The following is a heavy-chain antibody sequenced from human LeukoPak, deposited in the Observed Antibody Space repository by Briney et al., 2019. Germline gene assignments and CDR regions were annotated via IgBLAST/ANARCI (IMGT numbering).Heavy chain of an antibody. CDR1: GFTFSNFA. D-gene: IGHD3-22*01. CDR2: ISGTGGST. V-gene: IGHV3-23*01. J-gene: IGHJ4*02. Sequence: GGSLRLSCAASGFTFSNFAMTWVRQAPGKGLEWVSSISGTGGSTYYADSVKGRFTISRDNSKSTLYLQMNSLRAEGTAIYYCAKTYDSSGSYPPDYWGQGTLVTVSS. CDR3: AKTYDSSGSYPPDY.